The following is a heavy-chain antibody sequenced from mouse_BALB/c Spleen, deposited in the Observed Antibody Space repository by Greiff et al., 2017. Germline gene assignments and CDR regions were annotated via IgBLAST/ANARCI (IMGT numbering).Heavy chain of an antibody. CDR1: GFSLSTSGMG. V-gene: IGHV8-12*01. CDR2: IYWDDDK. Sequence: QVTLKVSGPGILQPSQTLSLTCSFSGFSLSTSGMGVSWIRQPSGKGLEWLAHIYWDDDKRYNPSLKSRLTISKDTSSNQVFLKITSVDTADTATYYCARSWDVNFDYWGQGTTLTVSS. CDR3: ARSWDVNFDY. J-gene: IGHJ2*01. D-gene: IGHD4-1*01.